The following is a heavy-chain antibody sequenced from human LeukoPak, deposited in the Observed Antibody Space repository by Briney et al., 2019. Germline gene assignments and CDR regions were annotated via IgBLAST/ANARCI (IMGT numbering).Heavy chain of an antibody. D-gene: IGHD1/OR15-1a*01. CDR1: GFTLSYYW. CDR2: INGDGSST. V-gene: IGHV3-74*01. J-gene: IGHJ5*02. CDR3: TRDPRNKGFDP. Sequence: PGGSLRLSCAASGFTLSYYWMHWVRQAPGKGLVWVSCINGDGSSTNYADSVKGRFTISRDNAKNTLYLEMNSLRAEGTAVYYCTRDPRNKGFDPWGQGTLVTVSS.